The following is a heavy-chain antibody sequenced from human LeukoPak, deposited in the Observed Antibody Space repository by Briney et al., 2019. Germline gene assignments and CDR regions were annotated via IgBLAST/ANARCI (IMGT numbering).Heavy chain of an antibody. Sequence: GASEKVSCKASGYTLTSYYMHWGREAPGKGREWEGGFDPEDGETIYEQKFQGRVTMTEDTSTDTAYMELSSLRSEDTAVYYCATERTLYGYPQSYFDYWGQGTLVTVSS. CDR2: FDPEDGET. CDR1: GYTLTSYY. J-gene: IGHJ4*02. D-gene: IGHD2-15*01. CDR3: ATERTLYGYPQSYFDY. V-gene: IGHV1-24*01.